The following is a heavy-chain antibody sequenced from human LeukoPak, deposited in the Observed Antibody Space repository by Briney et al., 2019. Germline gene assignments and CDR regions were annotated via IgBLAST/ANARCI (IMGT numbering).Heavy chain of an antibody. V-gene: IGHV3-7*03. J-gene: IGHJ4*02. CDR1: GFTFSNFW. CDR2: IKQDGSEK. Sequence: PGGSLRLSCAASGFTFSNFWMSWVRQAPGKGLEWVANIKQDGSEKYYVDSVKGRFTISRDNSKNTLYLQLNSLTAEDTAAYYCARGDRDPFDYWGQGTLVTVSS. CDR3: ARGDRDPFDY. D-gene: IGHD2-21*02.